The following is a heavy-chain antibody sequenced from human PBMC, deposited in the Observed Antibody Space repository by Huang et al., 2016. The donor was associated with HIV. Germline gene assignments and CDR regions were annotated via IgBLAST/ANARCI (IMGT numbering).Heavy chain of an antibody. CDR3: ARVPSDHFSDY. Sequence: QIQLVQSGPEVKKPGASVKVSCKASGYTFSIYGISWVRQAPGQGPEWMGWVSAYSGYTNYSQKFQGRVTMTADTSASTAYMDLRSLTSDDTAVYYCARVPSDHFSDYWGRGTLVTVSS. CDR1: GYTFSIYG. CDR2: VSAYSGYT. J-gene: IGHJ4*02. V-gene: IGHV1-18*01.